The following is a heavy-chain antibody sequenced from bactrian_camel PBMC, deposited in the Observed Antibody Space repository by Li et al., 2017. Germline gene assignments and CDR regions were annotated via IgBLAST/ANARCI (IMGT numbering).Heavy chain of an antibody. CDR1: GFSDRWYS. D-gene: IGHD6*01. Sequence: QLVESGGGSVQAGGSLRLSCAASGFSDRWYSIGWVRQAPGKGLEWVSSIYTGDGDTRFADSVKGRFTISTDNLKKILYLQMSSLKTEDTAMYYCSNGMGAGAVWGQGTQVTVS. CDR3: SNGMGAGAV. J-gene: IGHJ4*01. CDR2: IYTGDGDT. V-gene: IGHV3S6*01.